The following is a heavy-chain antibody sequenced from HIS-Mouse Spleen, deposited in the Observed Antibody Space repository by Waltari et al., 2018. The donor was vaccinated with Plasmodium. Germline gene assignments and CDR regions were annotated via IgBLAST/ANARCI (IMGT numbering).Heavy chain of an antibody. Sequence: EVQLVESGGGLVQPGGSVRLSCPSYGFLFSSYWMRWVRQAPGKGLEWVANIKQDGSEKYYVDSVKGRFTISRDNAKNSLYLQMNSLRAEDTAVYYCASSWYWYFDLWGRGTLVTVSS. CDR3: ASSWYWYFDL. CDR1: GFLFSSYW. CDR2: IKQDGSEK. V-gene: IGHV3-7*01. J-gene: IGHJ2*01. D-gene: IGHD6-13*01.